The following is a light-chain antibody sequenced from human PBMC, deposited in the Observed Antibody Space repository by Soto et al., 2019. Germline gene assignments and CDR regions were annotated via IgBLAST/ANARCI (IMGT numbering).Light chain of an antibody. J-gene: IGKJ4*01. V-gene: IGKV1-39*01. CDR1: QSISSY. CDR2: AAS. Sequence: DIQMTQSPSSLSASVGDRVTITCRASQSISSYLNWYQQKPGKAPKVLIYAASTLQSGVPSRFSGSGSGAEFTLTISSLQPEDFATYYCQQSFSPLLTFGGGTKVAIK. CDR3: QQSFSPLLT.